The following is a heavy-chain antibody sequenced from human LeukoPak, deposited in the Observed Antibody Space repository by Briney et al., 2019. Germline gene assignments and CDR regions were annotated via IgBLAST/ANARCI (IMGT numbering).Heavy chain of an antibody. CDR1: GFTFSSYS. D-gene: IGHD1-26*01. Sequence: PGGSLRLSCAASGFTFSSYSMNWVRQAPGKGLEWVSFISSSSSSIYHADSVKGRFTISRDNAKNSLYLQMNSLRAEDTAVYYCARHGRNSGSYSEYFQHWGQGTLVTVSS. J-gene: IGHJ1*01. CDR3: ARHGRNSGSYSEYFQH. V-gene: IGHV3-21*01. CDR2: ISSSSSSI.